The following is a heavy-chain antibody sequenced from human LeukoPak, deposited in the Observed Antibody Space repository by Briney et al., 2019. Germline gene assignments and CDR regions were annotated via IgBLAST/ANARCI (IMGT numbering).Heavy chain of an antibody. Sequence: GASVKVSCKASGYTFTSYGITWMRQAPGQGPEWMGWISAYNGNTNYAQKVQGRVTMTTDTSTSTAYMELRSLRSDDTAVYYCARVSHYYGSEIEYWGQGTLVTVSS. D-gene: IGHD3-10*01. CDR3: ARVSHYYGSEIEY. CDR1: GYTFTSYG. J-gene: IGHJ4*02. V-gene: IGHV1-18*01. CDR2: ISAYNGNT.